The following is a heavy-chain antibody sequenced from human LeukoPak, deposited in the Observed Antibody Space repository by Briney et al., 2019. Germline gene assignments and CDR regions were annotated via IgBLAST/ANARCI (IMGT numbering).Heavy chain of an antibody. Sequence: KPSETLSLTCAVSGYSISSGYYWGWIRQPPGKGLEWIGSIYHSGSTYYNPSLKSRVTISVDTSKNRFSLKLSSVTAADTAVYYCARAVIIWGQGTLVTVSS. CDR3: ARAVII. D-gene: IGHD3-3*01. V-gene: IGHV4-38-2*01. J-gene: IGHJ4*02. CDR2: IYHSGST. CDR1: GYSISSGYY.